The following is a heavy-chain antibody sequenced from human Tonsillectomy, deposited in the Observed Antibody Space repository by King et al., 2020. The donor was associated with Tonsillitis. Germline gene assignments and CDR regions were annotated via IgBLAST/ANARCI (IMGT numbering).Heavy chain of an antibody. CDR3: ARGGTAYFDP. J-gene: IGHJ5*02. CDR2: IDYSGST. CDR1: GGSINSGGYF. D-gene: IGHD2-15*01. V-gene: IGHV4-31*01. Sequence: QVQLQESGPGLVKPSQTLSLTCTVSGGSINSGGYFWSWIRQHPEKGLEWIGYIDYSGSTYYNPSLKSLVTISVDTSKNQFSLKLSSVTATDTAVYFCARGGTAYFDPWGQGTLVTVSS.